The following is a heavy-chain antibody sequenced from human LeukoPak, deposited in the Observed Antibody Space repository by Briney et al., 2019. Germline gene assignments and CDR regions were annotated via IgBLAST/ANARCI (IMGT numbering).Heavy chain of an antibody. D-gene: IGHD6-6*01. CDR2: IYPGDSDT. CDR3: AVEYSSSSGCDY. V-gene: IGHV5-51*01. CDR1: GYRFTSDW. Sequence: GESLKISCKGSGYRFTSDWIGWVRQMLGKGLEWMGIIYPGDSDTRYSPSFQGQVTISADKSVNTAYLQWSSLKASDTAMYYCAVEYSSSSGCDYWGQGTLVTVSS. J-gene: IGHJ4*02.